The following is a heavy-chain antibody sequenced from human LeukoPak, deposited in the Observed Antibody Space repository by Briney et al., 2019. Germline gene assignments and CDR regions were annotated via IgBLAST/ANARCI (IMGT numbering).Heavy chain of an antibody. CDR1: GFTFSSYA. CDR3: ARALTRDALDL. Sequence: GGSLRLSCAASGFTFSSYAMSWVCQALGKGLEWVSAISGSGGSTNYADSVKGRFTVSRDNAQDSLYLQLNNLKAGDTAVFYCARALTRDALDLWGQGTMVTVSS. CDR2: ISGSGGST. J-gene: IGHJ3*01. V-gene: IGHV3-23*01.